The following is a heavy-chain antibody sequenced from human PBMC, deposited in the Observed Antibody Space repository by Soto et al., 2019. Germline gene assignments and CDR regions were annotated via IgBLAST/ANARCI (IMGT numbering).Heavy chain of an antibody. CDR3: AKDRGYSGYDYYYYYGMDV. CDR1: GVTCSSYA. D-gene: IGHD5-12*01. CDR2: ISGSGGST. Sequence: GSLRLSCASSGVTCSSYAMSLVRQAPGKGLVWVSAISGSGGSTYYADSVKGRFTISRDNSKNTLYLQMNSLRAEDTAVYYCAKDRGYSGYDYYYYYGMDVWGQGTTVTVS. V-gene: IGHV3-23*01. J-gene: IGHJ6*02.